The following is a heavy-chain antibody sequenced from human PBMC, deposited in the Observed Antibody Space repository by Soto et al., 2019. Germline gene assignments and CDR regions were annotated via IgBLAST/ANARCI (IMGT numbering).Heavy chain of an antibody. V-gene: IGHV4-34*01. J-gene: IGHJ4*02. Sequence: SETLSLTCAVSDGSFRGYYWSWIRQPPGKGLEWIAEINHSGLTNYNPSFKSRVTISRDTSTNQISLKLTSVTAADSAVYYCARATVKQGAIRFGFWGQGALGTRLL. CDR2: INHSGLT. D-gene: IGHD2-2*01. CDR1: DGSFRGYY. CDR3: ARATVKQGAIRFGF.